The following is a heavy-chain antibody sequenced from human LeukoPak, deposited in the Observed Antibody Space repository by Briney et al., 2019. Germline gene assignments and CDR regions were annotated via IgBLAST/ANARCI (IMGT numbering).Heavy chain of an antibody. J-gene: IGHJ4*02. CDR3: ARDGDSSGWHGFDY. CDR2: IKQDGSEK. Sequence: GGSLRLSCAASGFTFSSYCMSWVRQAPGKGLEWVANIKQDGSEKYYVDSVKGRFTISRDNAKNSLYLQMNSLRAEDTAVYYCARDGDSSGWHGFDYWGQGTLVTVSS. D-gene: IGHD6-19*01. CDR1: GFTFSSYC. V-gene: IGHV3-7*01.